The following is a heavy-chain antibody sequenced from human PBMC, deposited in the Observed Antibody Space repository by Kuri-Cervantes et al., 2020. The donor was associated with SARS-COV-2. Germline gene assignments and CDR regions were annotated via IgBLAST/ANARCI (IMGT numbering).Heavy chain of an antibody. Sequence: ASVKVSCKASGYTFTSYDINWVRQATGQGLEWMGWMNPNSGNTGYAQKFQGRVTITRDTSISTAYMELSRLRSDDTAVYYCAREGIAVAGTFDWGQGTLVTVSS. J-gene: IGHJ4*02. CDR3: AREGIAVAGTFD. CDR2: MNPNSGNT. V-gene: IGHV1-8*03. D-gene: IGHD6-19*01. CDR1: GYTFTSYD.